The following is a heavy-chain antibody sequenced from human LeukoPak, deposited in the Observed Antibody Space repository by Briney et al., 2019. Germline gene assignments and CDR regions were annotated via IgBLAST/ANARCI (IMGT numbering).Heavy chain of an antibody. CDR3: ASSRPYGDILTGYYNYYFDY. D-gene: IGHD3-9*01. Sequence: SVKVSCKASGGTFSSYAISWVRQAPGQGLEWMGRIIPILGIANYAQKFQGRATITADKSTRTDYMELSSLRSEDTAVYYCASSRPYGDILTGYYNYYFDYWGQGTLVTVSS. V-gene: IGHV1-69*04. CDR1: GGTFSSYA. J-gene: IGHJ4*02. CDR2: IIPILGIA.